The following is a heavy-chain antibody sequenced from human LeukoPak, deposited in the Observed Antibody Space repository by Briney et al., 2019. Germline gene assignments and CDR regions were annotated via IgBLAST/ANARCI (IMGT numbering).Heavy chain of an antibody. V-gene: IGHV4-59*08. CDR2: INYSGGT. Sequence: PSETLSLTCIVSGGSINSYYWSWIRQPPGKGLEWIGHINYSGGTKYNPSLKSRVTISVDTPKNQFSLKLSSVTAADTAVYYCARYYYDSSRYSHGMDVWGQGTTVTVSS. CDR1: GGSINSYY. CDR3: ARYYYDSSRYSHGMDV. J-gene: IGHJ6*02. D-gene: IGHD3-22*01.